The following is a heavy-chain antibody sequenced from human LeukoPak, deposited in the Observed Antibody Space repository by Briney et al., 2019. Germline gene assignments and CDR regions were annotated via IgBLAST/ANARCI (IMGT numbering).Heavy chain of an antibody. CDR2: MKQDGSEK. D-gene: IGHD6-19*01. CDR3: ASRARGWLPRNYFDY. Sequence: GGSLRLSCAASGLTFSSYWMSWVRQAPGKGLEWVTNMKQDGSEKYYVDSVKGRFTISRDNAKNSLYLQMNSLRAEDTAVYYCASRARGWLPRNYFDYWGQGTLVTVSS. CDR1: GLTFSSYW. J-gene: IGHJ4*02. V-gene: IGHV3-7*01.